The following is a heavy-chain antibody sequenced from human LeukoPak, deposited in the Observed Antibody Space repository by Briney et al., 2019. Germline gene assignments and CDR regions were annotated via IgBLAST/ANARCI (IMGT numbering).Heavy chain of an antibody. V-gene: IGHV1-69*13. Sequence: ASVKVSCKASGYSFTRYAMNWVRQAPGQGLEWMGGIIPIFGTANYAQKFQGRVTITADESTSTAYMELSSLRSEDTAVYYCARDVPILGGLSAPGYYFDYWGQGTLVTVSS. J-gene: IGHJ4*02. CDR1: GYSFTRYA. D-gene: IGHD3-16*02. CDR3: ARDVPILGGLSAPGYYFDY. CDR2: IIPIFGTA.